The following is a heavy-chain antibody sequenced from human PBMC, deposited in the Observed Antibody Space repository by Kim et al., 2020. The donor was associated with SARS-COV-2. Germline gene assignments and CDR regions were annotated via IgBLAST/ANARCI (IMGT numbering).Heavy chain of an antibody. J-gene: IGHJ4*02. Sequence: GGSLRLSCTTSGFTFTGHAMSWVRQAPGKGLEWVSSIDGSDGTTYYVDSVKGRFSISRDDSKNTLYLQIPPPPPHPTPPPYPLPAGSAWPSPYWGPATL. V-gene: IGHV3-23*01. CDR1: GFTFTGHA. CDR2: IDGSDGTT. D-gene: IGHD3-10*01. CDR3: LPAGSAWPSPY.